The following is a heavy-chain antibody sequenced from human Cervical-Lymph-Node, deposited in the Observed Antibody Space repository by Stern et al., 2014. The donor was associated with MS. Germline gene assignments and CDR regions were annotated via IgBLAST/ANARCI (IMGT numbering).Heavy chain of an antibody. CDR3: ANRDMGYTYGRHDY. J-gene: IGHJ4*02. CDR2: IIPMVSTH. D-gene: IGHD3-16*02. Sequence: QEQLVESGDEVKKPGSSGKGSCKASGGTFNNHVIYWVRQARGQGLEWMGGIIPMVSTHDDARKFQGRVTITEGHATSRGHMVLSSLNYEYTAIYYCANRDMGYTYGRHDYWGQGTLVTVS. CDR1: GGTFNNHV. V-gene: IGHV1-69*01.